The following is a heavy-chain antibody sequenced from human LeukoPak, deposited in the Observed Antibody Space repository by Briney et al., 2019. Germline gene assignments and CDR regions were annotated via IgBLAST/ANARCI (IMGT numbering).Heavy chain of an antibody. D-gene: IGHD2-15*01. V-gene: IGHV1-69*06. J-gene: IGHJ4*02. Sequence: SVKVSCKASGGTFSSYAISWVRQAPGQGLEWMGGIIPIFGTANYAQKFQGRVTITADKSTSTAYMELSSLRSEDTAVYYCAREYCSGGSCELDYWGQGTLVTVSS. CDR2: IIPIFGTA. CDR1: GGTFSSYA. CDR3: AREYCSGGSCELDY.